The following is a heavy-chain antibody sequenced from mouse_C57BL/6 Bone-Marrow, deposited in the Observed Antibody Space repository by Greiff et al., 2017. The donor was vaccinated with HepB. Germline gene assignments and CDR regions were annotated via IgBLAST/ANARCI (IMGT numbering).Heavy chain of an antibody. Sequence: EVQRVESGGGLVQPGGSLSLSCAASGFTFTDYYMSWVRQPPGKALEWLGFIRNKANGYTTEYSASVKGRFTISRDNSQSILYLQMNALRAEDSATYYCARFGSGYTLGFDYWGQGTTLTVSS. D-gene: IGHD2-2*01. CDR2: IRNKANGYTT. CDR3: ARFGSGYTLGFDY. CDR1: GFTFTDYY. J-gene: IGHJ2*01. V-gene: IGHV7-3*01.